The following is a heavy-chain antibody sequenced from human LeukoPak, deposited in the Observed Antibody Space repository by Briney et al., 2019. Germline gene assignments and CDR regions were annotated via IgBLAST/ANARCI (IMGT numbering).Heavy chain of an antibody. Sequence: GGSLRLSCAASGFTFDDYGMSWVRQAPGKGLEWVSSINWSDGNTGYADSVKGRFTISRDNAKNSLYLQMNSLRAEDTALYYCARDGGEYRFLEWLSPPYMDVWGKGTTVTVSS. D-gene: IGHD3-3*01. V-gene: IGHV3-20*04. J-gene: IGHJ6*03. CDR3: ARDGGEYRFLEWLSPPYMDV. CDR2: INWSDGNT. CDR1: GFTFDDYG.